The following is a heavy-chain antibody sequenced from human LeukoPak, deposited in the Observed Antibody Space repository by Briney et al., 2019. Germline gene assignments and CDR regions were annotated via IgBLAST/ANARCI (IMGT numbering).Heavy chain of an antibody. V-gene: IGHV1-18*01. Sequence: GASVKVSCKASGYTFTSYGVSWVRQAPGQGLEWMGWISTYHGNTNYAQRLQGRVTMTTDTSTSTAYMELRSLRSDDTAVYYCARDHGSGSNLLDYWGQGTLVTVSS. J-gene: IGHJ4*02. CDR1: GYTFTSYG. D-gene: IGHD3-10*01. CDR3: ARDHGSGSNLLDY. CDR2: ISTYHGNT.